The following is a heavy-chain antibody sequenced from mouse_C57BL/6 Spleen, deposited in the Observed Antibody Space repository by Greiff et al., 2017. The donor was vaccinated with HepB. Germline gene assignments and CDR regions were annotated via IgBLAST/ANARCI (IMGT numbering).Heavy chain of an antibody. J-gene: IGHJ3*01. Sequence: VQLQQSGAELVKPGASVKLSCKASGYTFTSYWMQWVKQRPGQGLEWIGEIDPSDSYTNYNQKFKGKATLTVDTSSSTAYMQLSSLTSEDAAVYDGARPDSSGSFAYWGQGTLVTVSA. V-gene: IGHV1-50*01. CDR3: ARPDSSGSFAY. D-gene: IGHD3-2*02. CDR2: IDPSDSYT. CDR1: GYTFTSYW.